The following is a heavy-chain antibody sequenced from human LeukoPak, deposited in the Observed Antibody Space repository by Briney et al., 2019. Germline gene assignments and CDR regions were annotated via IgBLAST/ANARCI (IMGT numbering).Heavy chain of an antibody. Sequence: SQTLSLTCTVSGGSISSGDYYWSWIRQPPGKGLEWIGYIYYSGSTYYNPSPKSRVTISVDTSKNQLSLKLSSVTAADTAVYYCARSLTIFGVVTDWGQGTLVTVSS. D-gene: IGHD3-3*01. J-gene: IGHJ4*02. CDR3: ARSLTIFGVVTD. CDR1: GGSISSGDYY. V-gene: IGHV4-30-4*08. CDR2: IYYSGST.